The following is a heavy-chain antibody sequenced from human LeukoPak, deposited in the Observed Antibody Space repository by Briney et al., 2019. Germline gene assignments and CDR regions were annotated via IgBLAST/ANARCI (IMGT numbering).Heavy chain of an antibody. Sequence: ASVKVSCKASGYTFNYYGISWVRQAPGQGLEWMGWINTDTGITNYAQKFQDRVTMTKDTSTSTAYMELRSLRSDDTAIYYCARKGCVGDCYLFQYWGQGTLVTVSS. V-gene: IGHV1-18*01. CDR2: INTDTGIT. D-gene: IGHD2-21*02. CDR1: GYTFNYYG. CDR3: ARKGCVGDCYLFQY. J-gene: IGHJ4*02.